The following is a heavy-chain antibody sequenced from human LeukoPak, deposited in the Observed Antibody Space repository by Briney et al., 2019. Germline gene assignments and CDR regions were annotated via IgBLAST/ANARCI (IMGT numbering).Heavy chain of an antibody. CDR1: GGSISSSRYY. D-gene: IGHD6-13*01. J-gene: IGHJ4*02. V-gene: IGHV4-39*07. Sequence: PSETLSLTCTVSGGSISSSRYYWGWIRQPPGKGLEWIGSIYYSGSTYYNPSLQSRVTISIDMSKNQFSLKLSSVTAADTAVYYCARDLGSSSWLWVYWGQGTLVTVSS. CDR2: IYYSGST. CDR3: ARDLGSSSWLWVY.